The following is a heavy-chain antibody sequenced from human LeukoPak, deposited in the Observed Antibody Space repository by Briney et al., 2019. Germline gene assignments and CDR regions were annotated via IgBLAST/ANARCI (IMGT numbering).Heavy chain of an antibody. V-gene: IGHV4-34*01. CDR2: INHSGST. J-gene: IGHJ4*02. D-gene: IGHD5-18*01. Sequence: SETLSLTCAVYGGSSSGYYWSWIRQPPGKGLEWIGEINHSGSTNYNPSLKSRVTILVDTSKNQFSLKLSSVTAADTAVYYCARGPPEVQLWFLDYWGQGTLVTVSS. CDR3: ARGPPEVQLWFLDY. CDR1: GGSSSGYY.